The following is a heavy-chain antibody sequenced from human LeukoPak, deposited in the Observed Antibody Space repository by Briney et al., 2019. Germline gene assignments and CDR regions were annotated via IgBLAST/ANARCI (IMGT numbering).Heavy chain of an antibody. CDR2: IGADGANT. CDR1: GFTFSNHA. J-gene: IGHJ4*02. CDR3: VYLDSSGYYYGRLRY. V-gene: IGHV3-23*01. Sequence: AGGSLRLSCAASGFTFSNHAMSWVRQTPGKRLESVSSIGADGANTHSADSVKGRFTISRDNSENTVYLQMNSLRAEDTAVYFCVYLDSSGYYYGRLRYWGQGTPVTVSS. D-gene: IGHD3-22*01.